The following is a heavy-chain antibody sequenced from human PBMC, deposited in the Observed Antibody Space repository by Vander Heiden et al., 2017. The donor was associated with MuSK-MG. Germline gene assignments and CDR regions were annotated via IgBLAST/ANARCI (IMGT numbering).Heavy chain of an antibody. J-gene: IGHJ4*02. Sequence: EVQLLESGGGLVQPGGSLRLSCAASGFTFSSYAMSWVRKAPGKGLEWVSAISGSGGSTYYADSVKGRFTISRDNSKNTLYLQMNSLRAEDTAVYYCTIAVASRRDYFDYWGQGTLVTVSS. D-gene: IGHD6-19*01. CDR1: GFTFSSYA. CDR2: ISGSGGST. CDR3: TIAVASRRDYFDY. V-gene: IGHV3-23*01.